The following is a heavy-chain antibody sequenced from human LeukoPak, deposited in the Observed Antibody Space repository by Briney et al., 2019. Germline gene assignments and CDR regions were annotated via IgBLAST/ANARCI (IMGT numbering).Heavy chain of an antibody. D-gene: IGHD3-3*01. CDR3: ATYDSWSGYNIAY. V-gene: IGHV3-7*03. CDR2: INRDGSEK. Sequence: PGGSLRLSCVVSGSTLSSRWMMWVRQAPGKGLEWMTNINRDGSEKNYVDSVKGRFTITRDNAENSLYLQMNSLKVEDTAIYYCATYDSWSGYNIAYWGQGTLVTVSS. CDR1: GSTLSSRW. J-gene: IGHJ4*02.